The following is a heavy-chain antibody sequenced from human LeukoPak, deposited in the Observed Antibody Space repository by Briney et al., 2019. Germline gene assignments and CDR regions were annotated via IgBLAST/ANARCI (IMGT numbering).Heavy chain of an antibody. CDR2: IYSGGST. Sequence: GGSLRLSCAASGFTVSSNYLSWVRQAPGKGLEWVSVIYSGGSTYYADSVKGRFTISRDNSKNTLYLQMNSLRAEDTAVYYCARDKAAAGYFDYWGQGTLVTVSS. CDR3: ARDKAAAGYFDY. CDR1: GFTVSSNY. V-gene: IGHV3-53*01. D-gene: IGHD6-13*01. J-gene: IGHJ4*02.